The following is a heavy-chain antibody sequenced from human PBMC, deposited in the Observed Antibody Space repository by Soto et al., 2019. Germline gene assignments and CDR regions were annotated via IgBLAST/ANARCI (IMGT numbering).Heavy chain of an antibody. CDR3: AKDMRKRGIAVASRNFDY. D-gene: IGHD6-19*01. Sequence: EVQLVESGGGLLQPGRSLRLSCAASGFTFDDYAMHWVRQAPGKGLEWVSGISWNSGSIGYADSVKGRFTISRDNAKNSLYLQMNSLRAEDTALYYCAKDMRKRGIAVASRNFDYCGQVTLITVSS. V-gene: IGHV3-9*01. J-gene: IGHJ4*02. CDR1: GFTFDDYA. CDR2: ISWNSGSI.